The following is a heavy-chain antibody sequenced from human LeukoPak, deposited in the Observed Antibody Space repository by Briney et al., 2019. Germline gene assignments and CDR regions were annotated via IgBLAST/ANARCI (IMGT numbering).Heavy chain of an antibody. CDR2: INPSGGST. D-gene: IGHD6-13*01. CDR1: GYTFTSYY. Sequence: ASVKVSCKASGYTFTSYYMHWVRQAPGQGLEWMGIINPSGGSTSYPQKFQGRVTMSVDTSKNQFSLKLSSVTAADTAVYYCARVQQLAPYYYYYMDVWGKGTTVTVSS. CDR3: ARVQQLAPYYYYYMDV. J-gene: IGHJ6*03. V-gene: IGHV1-46*01.